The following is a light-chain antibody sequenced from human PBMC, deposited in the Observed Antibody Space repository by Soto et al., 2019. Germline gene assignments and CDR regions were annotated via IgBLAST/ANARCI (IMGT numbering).Light chain of an antibody. CDR3: SAHGGTNPYV. Sequence: QSALTQPPYASGSRGQSVAISCTGTASDIGGYTFVSWYQQHPGKAPKLLIYDVNKRPSGVPDRFSGSKSGNTASLTVSGLQAEDEADYYCSAHGGTNPYVFGTGTKLTVL. J-gene: IGLJ1*01. CDR1: ASDIGGYTF. CDR2: DVN. V-gene: IGLV2-8*01.